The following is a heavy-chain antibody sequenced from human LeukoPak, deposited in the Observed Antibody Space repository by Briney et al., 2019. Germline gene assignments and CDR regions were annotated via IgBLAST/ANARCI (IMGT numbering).Heavy chain of an antibody. CDR3: ARLLGESTIYDY. D-gene: IGHD3-16*01. CDR2: IKQDGSDK. V-gene: IGHV3-7*01. J-gene: IGHJ4*02. Sequence: GGSLSLSCAASGFTFNRHWMSWVRQAPGKGLEWVATIKQDGSDKHYLDSVKGRFIISRDNAKNSLSLQVNSLSAEDTAVYYCARLLGESTIYDYWGQGTLVTVSS. CDR1: GFTFNRHW.